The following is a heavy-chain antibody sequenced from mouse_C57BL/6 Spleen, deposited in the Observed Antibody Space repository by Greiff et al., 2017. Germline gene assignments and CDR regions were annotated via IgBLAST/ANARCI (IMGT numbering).Heavy chain of an antibody. CDR1: GYTFTSYW. V-gene: IGHV1-53*01. J-gene: IGHJ1*03. CDR2: INPSNGGT. Sequence: VQLQQPGTELVKPGASVKLSCKASGYTFTSYWMHWVKQRPGQGLEWIGNINPSNGGTNYNEKFQSKATLTVDKSSSTAYMQLSSLTSEDSAVYDCASITTGRNWDFDVWGTGTTVTVSS. CDR3: ASITTGRNWDFDV. D-gene: IGHD1-2*01.